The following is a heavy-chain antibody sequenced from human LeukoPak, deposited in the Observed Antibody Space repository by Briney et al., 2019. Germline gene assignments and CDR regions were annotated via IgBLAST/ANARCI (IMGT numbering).Heavy chain of an antibody. CDR1: GGSISSYY. J-gene: IGHJ4*02. V-gene: IGHV4-59*01. CDR2: IYYSGST. D-gene: IGHD3-10*01. Sequence: SEALSLTCTVSGGSISSYYWSWIRQPPGKGLEWIGYIYYSGSTNYNPSLKSRVTISVDTSKNQFSLKLSSVTAADTAVYYCAREQAFSYYSDYWGQGTLVTVSS. CDR3: AREQAFSYYSDY.